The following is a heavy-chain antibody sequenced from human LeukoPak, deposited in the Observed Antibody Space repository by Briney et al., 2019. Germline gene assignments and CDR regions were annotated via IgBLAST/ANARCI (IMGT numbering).Heavy chain of an antibody. CDR3: AKDHNVWGSYRFQHFDY. Sequence: GGSLRLSCAASGFTFSSYAMSWVRQAPGKGLEWVSVISGSGGNTYYADSVKGRFTISRDNSKNTLYLQMNSLRAEDTAVYYCAKDHNVWGSYRFQHFDYWGQGTLVIVSS. CDR2: ISGSGGNT. D-gene: IGHD3-16*02. CDR1: GFTFSSYA. J-gene: IGHJ4*02. V-gene: IGHV3-23*01.